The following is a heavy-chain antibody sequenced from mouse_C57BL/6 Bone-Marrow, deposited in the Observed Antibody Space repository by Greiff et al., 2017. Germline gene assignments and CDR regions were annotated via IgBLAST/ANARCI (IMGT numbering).Heavy chain of an antibody. V-gene: IGHV1-55*01. CDR2: IYPGSGST. D-gene: IGHD2-5*01. J-gene: IGHJ1*03. Sequence: QVQLQQPGAELVKPGASVKMSCKASGYTFTSYWITWVKQRPGQGLEWIGDIYPGSGSTKYNEKFKSKATLTVDTSSSTAYMHLSSLTSEDSAVYYCARAYYSNCWYFDFWGTGTTLTVSS. CDR3: ARAYYSNCWYFDF. CDR1: GYTFTSYW.